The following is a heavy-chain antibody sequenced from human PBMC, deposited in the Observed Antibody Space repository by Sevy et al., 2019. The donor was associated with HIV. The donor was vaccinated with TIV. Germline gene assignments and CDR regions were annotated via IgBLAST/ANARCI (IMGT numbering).Heavy chain of an antibody. D-gene: IGHD4-4*01. Sequence: GGSLRLSCAASGFTFSNYALSWVRQAPGKGLEWVSAVSGSGGKTYYADSVKGRFTISRDTSNNTLCLHMNSLRAEDTAVYYCATHRRRDSYSYGAFDIWGHGTMVTVSS. CDR2: VSGSGGKT. CDR1: GFTFSNYA. CDR3: ATHRRRDSYSYGAFDI. J-gene: IGHJ3*02. V-gene: IGHV3-23*01.